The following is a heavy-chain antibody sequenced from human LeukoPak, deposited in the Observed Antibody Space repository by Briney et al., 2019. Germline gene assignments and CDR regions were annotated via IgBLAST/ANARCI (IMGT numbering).Heavy chain of an antibody. Sequence: PGGSLRLSCAAPGFIFSDYYMSWIRQAPGKGLEFVAYISSDGTANYYADSVKGRFTISGDNAQNSVHLEITNLRAEDTAVYYCAREFWYRFEIWGQGTVVTVSS. D-gene: IGHD6-13*01. CDR3: AREFWYRFEI. CDR1: GFIFSDYY. CDR2: ISSDGTAN. V-gene: IGHV3-11*04. J-gene: IGHJ4*02.